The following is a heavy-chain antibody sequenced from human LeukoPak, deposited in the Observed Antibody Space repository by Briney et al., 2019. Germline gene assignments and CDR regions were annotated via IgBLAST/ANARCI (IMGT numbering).Heavy chain of an antibody. CDR2: IYYSGST. Sequence: PSETLSLTCTVSGGSISSYYWSWIRQPPGKGLEWIGYIYYSGSTNYNPSLKSRVTISVDTSKNQFSLKLSSVTAADTAVDYCARHVHWFGELLGAFDIWGQGTMVTVSS. V-gene: IGHV4-59*08. CDR3: ARHVHWFGELLGAFDI. J-gene: IGHJ3*02. CDR1: GGSISSYY. D-gene: IGHD3-10*01.